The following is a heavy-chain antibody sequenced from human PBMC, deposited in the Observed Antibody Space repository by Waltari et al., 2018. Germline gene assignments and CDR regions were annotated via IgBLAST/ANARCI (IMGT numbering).Heavy chain of an antibody. CDR1: GFTFSSYW. J-gene: IGHJ5*02. CDR2: IKQDGSEK. Sequence: EVQLVESGGDLVQPGGSLRLSCAASGFTFSSYWMSWVRQAPGKGLEGVANIKQDGSEKYYVDSVRGRCTISRDNAKNSLYLKMNSLRAEDTAMYYCARDWDGPWGQGTLVTVSS. CDR3: ARDWDGP. D-gene: IGHD1-26*01. V-gene: IGHV3-7*03.